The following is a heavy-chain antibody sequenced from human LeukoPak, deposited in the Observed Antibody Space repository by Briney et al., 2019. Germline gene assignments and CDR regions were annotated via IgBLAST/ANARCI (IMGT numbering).Heavy chain of an antibody. CDR3: ARDADIVVNPYYGMGV. J-gene: IGHJ6*02. CDR2: ISSSSYI. Sequence: GGSLRLSCAASGFTFSSYSMNWVRQAPGKGLEWVSSISSSSYIYYAVSVKGRFTISRDNAKNSLYLQMNSLRAEDTAVYYCARDADIVVNPYYGMGVWGQGTTVTVSS. V-gene: IGHV3-21*01. CDR1: GFTFSSYS. D-gene: IGHD2-2*01.